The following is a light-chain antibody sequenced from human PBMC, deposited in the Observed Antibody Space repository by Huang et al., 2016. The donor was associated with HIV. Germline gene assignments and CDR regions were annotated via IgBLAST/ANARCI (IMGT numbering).Light chain of an antibody. CDR3: QQYTTWPPIT. Sequence: EIVMTQSPATLSLSPGERATLSCRASQGISSDLAGYQQKPGKAPRLLIYGAATRATGIPARFSGSGSGTEFTLTISSLQSEDFALYYCQQYTTWPPITFGQGTRLEIK. CDR2: GAA. CDR1: QGISSD. V-gene: IGKV3-15*01. J-gene: IGKJ5*01.